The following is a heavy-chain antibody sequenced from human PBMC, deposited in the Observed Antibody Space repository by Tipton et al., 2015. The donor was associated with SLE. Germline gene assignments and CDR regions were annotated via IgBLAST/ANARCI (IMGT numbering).Heavy chain of an antibody. CDR1: GFTFSNYA. CDR2: IMGSGGST. CDR3: ARGDNTGGS. D-gene: IGHD1-14*01. J-gene: IGHJ5*02. V-gene: IGHV3-23*01. Sequence: GSLRLSCAASGFTFSNYAMTWFRRAPGKGLQWVSSIMGSGGSTFYADPVKGRFTISRDNSNNRLYLQMNSLRGEDTAVYYCARGDNTGGSWGQGTLVTVSS.